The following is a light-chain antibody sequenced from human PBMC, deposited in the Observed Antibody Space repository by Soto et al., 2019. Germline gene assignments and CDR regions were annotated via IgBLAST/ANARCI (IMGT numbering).Light chain of an antibody. CDR2: EVS. V-gene: IGLV2-14*01. Sequence: QSALTQPASVSGSPGQSITISCTGTSSDVGGYKFVSWYQHHPGKAPKILIYEVSNRPSDISNRFSGSKSGNTASLTISGLQAEDEADYYGNSYTSSNPRVFGGGTKLPVL. CDR1: SSDVGGYKF. J-gene: IGLJ2*01. CDR3: NSYTSSNPRV.